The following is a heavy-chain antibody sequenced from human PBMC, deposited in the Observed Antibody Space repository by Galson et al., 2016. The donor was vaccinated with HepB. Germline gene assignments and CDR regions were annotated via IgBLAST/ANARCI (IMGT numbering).Heavy chain of an antibody. J-gene: IGHJ6*02. CDR2: ISWNSGSK. CDR1: GFIFDDYG. CDR3: GKDVGTGGYANGYYYGVDV. D-gene: IGHD5-18*01. Sequence: SLRLSCAASGFIFDDYGMHWVRQAPGKGLEWVSGISWNSGSKGYADSVKGRFTISRDNAKKSLYLEMKSLRPEDTAFYYCGKDVGTGGYANGYYYGVDVRGQGTTVTVSS. V-gene: IGHV3-9*01.